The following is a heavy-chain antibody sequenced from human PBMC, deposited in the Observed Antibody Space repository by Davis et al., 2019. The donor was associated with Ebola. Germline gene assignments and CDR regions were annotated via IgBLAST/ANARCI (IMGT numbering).Heavy chain of an antibody. CDR1: GFTFSRYA. CDR3: AKDQGDYGDYYYYYYYGMDV. Sequence: PGGSLRLSCAASGFTFSRYAMSWVRQAPGKGLEWVSAISGSGGSTYYADSVKGRFTISRDNSKNTLYLQMNSLRAEDTAVYYCAKDQGDYGDYYYYYYYGMDVWGQGTTVTVSS. V-gene: IGHV3-23*01. CDR2: ISGSGGST. D-gene: IGHD4-17*01. J-gene: IGHJ6*02.